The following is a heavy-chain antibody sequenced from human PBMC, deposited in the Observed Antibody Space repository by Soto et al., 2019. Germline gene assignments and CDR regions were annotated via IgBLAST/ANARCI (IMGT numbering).Heavy chain of an antibody. CDR2: IYYSGST. V-gene: IGHV4-59*08. Sequence: QVQLQESGPGLVKPSETLSLTCTVSGGSISSYYWSWIRQPPGKGLEWIGYIYYSGSTNYNPSLKSRVTISVDTSKNQFSLKLSSVTAADTAVYYCARLTSYGGFDYWGQGTLVTVSS. D-gene: IGHD5-18*01. J-gene: IGHJ4*02. CDR3: ARLTSYGGFDY. CDR1: GGSISSYY.